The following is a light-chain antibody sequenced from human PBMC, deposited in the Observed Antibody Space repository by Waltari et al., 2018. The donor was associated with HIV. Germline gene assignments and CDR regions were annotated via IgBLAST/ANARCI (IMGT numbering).Light chain of an antibody. J-gene: IGLJ3*02. CDR1: SRDVGASNY. CDR2: EVT. V-gene: IGLV2-11*01. Sequence: QSALTQPRSVSGSPGQSVTISCTGTSRDVGASNYVSWYQQHPGKAPKLMIYEVTKRPSGIPGRFSGSKSGNTASLTISGLQAEDEADYYCCSYAGSYTFGVFGGGTKLTVL. CDR3: CSYAGSYTFGV.